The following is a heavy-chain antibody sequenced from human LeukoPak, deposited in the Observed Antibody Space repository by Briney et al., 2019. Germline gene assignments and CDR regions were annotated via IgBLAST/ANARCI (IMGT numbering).Heavy chain of an antibody. Sequence: GGSLRLSCAASGFTVSSNYMSWVRQAPGKGLEWVSVIYSGGITYYADSVKGRFTISRDNSKNTLYLQMNSLRAEDTAVYYCARRSSTSFFFDYWGQGTLVTVSS. CDR1: GFTVSSNY. J-gene: IGHJ4*02. CDR2: IYSGGIT. D-gene: IGHD2-2*01. CDR3: ARRSSTSFFFDY. V-gene: IGHV3-53*01.